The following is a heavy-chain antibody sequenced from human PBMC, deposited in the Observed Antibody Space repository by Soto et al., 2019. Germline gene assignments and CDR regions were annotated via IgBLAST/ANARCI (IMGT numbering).Heavy chain of an antibody. CDR1: GGSISSSTYY. V-gene: IGHV4-39*07. D-gene: IGHD3-10*01. J-gene: IGHJ5*02. CDR3: ARGRWDYGSGQGGFDP. CDR2: INHSGST. Sequence: PETLSLTCTVSGGSISSSTYYWGWMRQPPGKGLEWIGEINHSGSTNYNPSLKSRVTISVDTSKNQFSLKLSSVTAADTAVYYCARGRWDYGSGQGGFDPWGQGTLVTV.